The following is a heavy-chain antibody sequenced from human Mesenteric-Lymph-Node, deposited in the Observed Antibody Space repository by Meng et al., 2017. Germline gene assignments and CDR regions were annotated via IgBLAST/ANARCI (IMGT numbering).Heavy chain of an antibody. D-gene: IGHD3-22*01. Sequence: GESLKISCAASGFTFSDYYMSWIRQAPGKGLAWVSRINSDGSTINYADSVKGRFTISRDNANNTLYLQMNRLRAEDTAVYFCASVSFYYDTSGFYFDSWGQGALVTVSS. CDR2: INSDGSTI. J-gene: IGHJ4*02. V-gene: IGHV3-74*01. CDR1: GFTFSDYY. CDR3: ASVSFYYDTSGFYFDS.